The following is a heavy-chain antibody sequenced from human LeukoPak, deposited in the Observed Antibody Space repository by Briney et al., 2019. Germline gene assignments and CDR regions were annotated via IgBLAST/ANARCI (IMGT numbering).Heavy chain of an antibody. Sequence: GGSLRLSCAPSGFTFSSYGMHWVRQAPGKGLGWVAFIRYDGSNKYYADSVKGRLTISRDNSKNTLYQQMNSLRAEDTAVYYCARDRVGGSGYPTFDYWGQGTLVTVSS. CDR2: IRYDGSNK. D-gene: IGHD3-22*01. V-gene: IGHV3-30*02. J-gene: IGHJ4*02. CDR3: ARDRVGGSGYPTFDY. CDR1: GFTFSSYG.